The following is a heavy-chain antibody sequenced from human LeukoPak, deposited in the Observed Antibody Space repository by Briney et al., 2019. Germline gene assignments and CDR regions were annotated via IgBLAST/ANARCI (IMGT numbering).Heavy chain of an antibody. CDR3: AKYVATVPTHYYYYALDV. D-gene: IGHD4-11*01. J-gene: IGHJ6*02. CDR1: GFXFSSYA. Sequence: GGSLRLSCAASGFXFSSYAMSWVRQAPGKGLEWVSAISGSVGSTYYADSVKGRFTFSRDNSKNTLYLQMNSLRAEDTAVYYCAKYVATVPTHYYYYALDVWGQGTTVTVSS. CDR2: ISGSVGST. V-gene: IGHV3-23*01.